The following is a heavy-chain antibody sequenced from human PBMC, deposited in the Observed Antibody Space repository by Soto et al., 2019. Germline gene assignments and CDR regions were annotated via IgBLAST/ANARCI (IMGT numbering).Heavy chain of an antibody. D-gene: IGHD1-26*01. Sequence: VGSLRLSCAASGFTFSDYGTHWVRQAPGKGLEWVALTWYDESIKVYADSVKGRFTISRDNSKNTLYLQMNNLRPEDTAVYFCARDNSAGAGENWFDPWGQGTLVTVSS. CDR2: TWYDESIK. CDR3: ARDNSAGAGENWFDP. V-gene: IGHV3-33*01. CDR1: GFTFSDYG. J-gene: IGHJ5*02.